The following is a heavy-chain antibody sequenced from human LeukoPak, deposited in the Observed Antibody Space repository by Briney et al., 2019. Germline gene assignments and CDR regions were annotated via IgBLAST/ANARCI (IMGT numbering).Heavy chain of an antibody. D-gene: IGHD3-3*01. CDR1: GFTVSSNY. V-gene: IGHV3-53*04. Sequence: PGGSLRLSCAASGFTVSSNYMSWVRQAPGKGLEWVSVIYSGSRTYYADSVKGRFTISRHNSKNTLYLQLNSLRAEDTAVYYCARVETKSGAFDIWGQGTMVTVPS. J-gene: IGHJ3*02. CDR3: ARVETKSGAFDI. CDR2: IYSGSRT.